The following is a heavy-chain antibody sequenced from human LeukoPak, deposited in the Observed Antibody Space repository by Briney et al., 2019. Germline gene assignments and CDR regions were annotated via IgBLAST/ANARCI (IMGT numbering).Heavy chain of an antibody. V-gene: IGHV4-34*01. CDR1: GGSFSGYY. Sequence: SETLSLTCAVYGGSFSGYYWSWIRQPPGKGLVWIGEINHSGSTNYNPSLKSRVTISVDTSKNQFSLKLSSVTAADTAVYYCARGGIRITIFGVATRGFDYWGQGTLVTVSS. D-gene: IGHD3-3*01. J-gene: IGHJ4*02. CDR2: INHSGST. CDR3: ARGGIRITIFGVATRGFDY.